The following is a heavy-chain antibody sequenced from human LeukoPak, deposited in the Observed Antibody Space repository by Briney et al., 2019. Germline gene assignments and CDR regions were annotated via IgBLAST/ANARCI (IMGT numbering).Heavy chain of an antibody. V-gene: IGHV3-30*02. Sequence: GGSLRLSCAASGFTFSSYGMHWVRQARGKGLEGVAFIRYDGSNKYYADSVKGRFTISIDNSKNTLYLQMNSLRAEDTAVYYCAKVAQPYYYYYGMDVWGQGTTVTVSS. CDR3: AKVAQPYYYYYGMDV. CDR2: IRYDGSNK. CDR1: GFTFSSYG. J-gene: IGHJ6*02.